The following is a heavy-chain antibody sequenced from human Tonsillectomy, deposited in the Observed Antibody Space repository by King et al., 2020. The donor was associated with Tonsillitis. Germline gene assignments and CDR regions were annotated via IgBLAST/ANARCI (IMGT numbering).Heavy chain of an antibody. CDR3: ARAPPEDGDYSWFDP. CDR2: INPSGGST. D-gene: IGHD4-17*01. J-gene: IGHJ5*02. V-gene: IGHV1-46*01. Sequence: LQLVQSGAEVKKPGASVKVSCKASGYTFTSYYMHWVRQAPGQGLEWMGIINPSGGSTSYAQKFQGRVTMTRDTSTSTVYMELSSLRSEDTAVYYCARAPPEDGDYSWFDPWGQGTLVTVSS. CDR1: GYTFTSYY.